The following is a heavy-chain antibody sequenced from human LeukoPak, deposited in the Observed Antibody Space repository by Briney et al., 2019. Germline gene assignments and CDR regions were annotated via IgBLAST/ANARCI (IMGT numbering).Heavy chain of an antibody. D-gene: IGHD5-12*01. V-gene: IGHV1-46*01. CDR3: AREFWARQYGGKTPGGDY. CDR1: GYTFTSYY. CDR2: INPSGGST. Sequence: VKVSCKASGYTFTSYYMHWVRQAPGQGLEWMGIINPSGGSTSYAQKFQGRVTMTRDTSTSTVYMELSSLRSEDTAMYYCAREFWARQYGGKTPGGDYWGQGTLVTVSS. J-gene: IGHJ4*02.